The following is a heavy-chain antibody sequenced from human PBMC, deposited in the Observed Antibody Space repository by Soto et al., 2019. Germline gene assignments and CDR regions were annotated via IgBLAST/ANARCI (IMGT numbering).Heavy chain of an antibody. J-gene: IGHJ4*02. CDR1: GYTFTSYD. CDR2: MNPNSGNT. Sequence: ASVKVSCKASGYTFTSYDINWVRQATGQGLEWMGWMNPNSGNTGYAQKFQGRVTMTRNTSISTAYMELSGLTSDDTALYYCATDDYGIFPYWGQGSLVTVSS. D-gene: IGHD3-10*01. CDR3: ATDDYGIFPY. V-gene: IGHV1-8*01.